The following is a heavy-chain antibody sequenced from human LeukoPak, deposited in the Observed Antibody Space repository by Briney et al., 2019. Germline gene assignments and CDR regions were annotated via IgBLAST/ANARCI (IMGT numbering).Heavy chain of an antibody. CDR3: ARARRGSTSSPFRSSIAARNYFDY. V-gene: IGHV4-34*01. Sequence: SETLSLTCAVYGGSFSGYYWSWIRQPPGKGLEWIGEINHSGSTNYNPSLKSRVTISVDTSKNQFSLKLSSVTAADTAVYYCARARRGSTSSPFRSSIAARNYFDYWGQGTLVTVPS. J-gene: IGHJ4*02. CDR2: INHSGST. D-gene: IGHD6-6*01. CDR1: GGSFSGYY.